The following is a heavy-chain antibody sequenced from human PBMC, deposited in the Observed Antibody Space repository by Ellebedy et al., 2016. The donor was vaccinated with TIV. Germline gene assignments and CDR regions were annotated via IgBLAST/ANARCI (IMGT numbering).Heavy chain of an antibody. D-gene: IGHD6-19*01. CDR2: INAGNGNT. Sequence: AASVKVSCKASGYTFTSYAMHWVRQAPGQRLEWMGWINAGNGNTKYSQKFQGRVTITRDTSASTVYMELSSLRSEDTAVYYCARSRSSGWLHTPDYWGQGTLVTVSS. CDR1: GYTFTSYA. V-gene: IGHV1-3*01. CDR3: ARSRSSGWLHTPDY. J-gene: IGHJ4*02.